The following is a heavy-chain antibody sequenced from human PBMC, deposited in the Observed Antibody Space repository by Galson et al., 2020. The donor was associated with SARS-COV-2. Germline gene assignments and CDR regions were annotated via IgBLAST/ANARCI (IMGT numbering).Heavy chain of an antibody. CDR1: GFSLSTSGMC. CDR3: ARIAGEMPTILSYWYYGRDV. D-gene: IGHD3-3*01. Sequence: SGPTLVKPTQTLTLTCTFSGFSLSTSGMCVSWIRQPPGKALEWLALIDWDDDKYYSTSLKTRLTISKDTSKNQVVLTMTNMDPVDTATYYGARIAGEMPTILSYWYYGRDVWGQGTTVTVSS. J-gene: IGHJ6*02. CDR2: IDWDDDK. V-gene: IGHV2-70*01.